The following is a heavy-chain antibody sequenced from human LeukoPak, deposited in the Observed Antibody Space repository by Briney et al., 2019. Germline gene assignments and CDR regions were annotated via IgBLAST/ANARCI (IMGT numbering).Heavy chain of an antibody. J-gene: IGHJ4*02. V-gene: IGHV4-30-2*01. CDR2: IYHSGST. CDR1: GGSISSGGYY. CDR3: ARALNAYYFDY. Sequence: SETLSLTCTVSGGSISSGGYYWSWIRQPPGKGLEWIGYIYHSGSTYYNPSLKSRVTISVDRSKNQFSLKLSSVTAADTAVYYCARALNAYYFDYWGQGTLVTVSS.